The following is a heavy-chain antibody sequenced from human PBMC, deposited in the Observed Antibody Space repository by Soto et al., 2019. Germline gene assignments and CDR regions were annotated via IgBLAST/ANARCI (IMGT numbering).Heavy chain of an antibody. D-gene: IGHD2-15*01. Sequence: EVQLLESGGGLVQPGGSLRLSCAASGFTFSSYAMSWVRQAPGKGLEWVSAISGSGGSTYYADSVKGRFTISRDNSKNPRYLQMNSLRAEDTAVYYCAKDRRYCSGGSCYVYLDYWGQGTLVTVSS. V-gene: IGHV3-23*01. J-gene: IGHJ4*02. CDR3: AKDRRYCSGGSCYVYLDY. CDR2: ISGSGGST. CDR1: GFTFSSYA.